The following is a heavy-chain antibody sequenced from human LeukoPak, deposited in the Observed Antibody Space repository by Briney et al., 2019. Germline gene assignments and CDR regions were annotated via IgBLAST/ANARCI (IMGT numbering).Heavy chain of an antibody. Sequence: PGGSLRLSCAASGFTFSSFAMSWLRQPPGEGQEWVSAISGSGGSIYYAVSVNGWFTISRDYSRTTLYLQLNSLFAEVAAVYYCAKARGICDYGQWYYYMDVWGKGTTVTVSS. CDR1: GFTFSSFA. CDR2: ISGSGGSI. V-gene: IGHV3-23*01. D-gene: IGHD4-17*01. J-gene: IGHJ6*03. CDR3: AKARGICDYGQWYYYMDV.